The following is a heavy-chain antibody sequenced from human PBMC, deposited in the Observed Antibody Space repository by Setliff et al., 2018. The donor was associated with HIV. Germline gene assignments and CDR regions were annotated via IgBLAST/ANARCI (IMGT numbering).Heavy chain of an antibody. CDR2: IGQDGSEK. D-gene: IGHD3-22*01. CDR3: AGSRGYFVQAD. V-gene: IGHV3-7*03. J-gene: IGHJ4*02. Sequence: LRLSCAASGFTFSSHWMSWIRQAPGKGPEWVANIGQDGSEKYYVDSVMGRFTISRDNAKNSLELEMKFLSDEETAVYYCAGSRGYFVQADWGQGTLVTVSS. CDR1: GFTFSSHW.